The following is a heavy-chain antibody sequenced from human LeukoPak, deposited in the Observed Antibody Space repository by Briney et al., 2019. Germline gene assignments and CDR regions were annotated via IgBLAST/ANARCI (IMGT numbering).Heavy chain of an antibody. Sequence: GESLKISCKGSGYSFTSYWIGWVRQMPGKGLEWMGIIYPGDSDTRYSPSFQGQVTISADKSISTAYLQWSSLKASDTAMYYCARHRRYYYDSSGYCPYYFDYWGQGTLVTVSS. V-gene: IGHV5-51*01. CDR1: GYSFTSYW. J-gene: IGHJ4*02. CDR2: IYPGDSDT. CDR3: ARHRRYYYDSSGYCPYYFDY. D-gene: IGHD3-22*01.